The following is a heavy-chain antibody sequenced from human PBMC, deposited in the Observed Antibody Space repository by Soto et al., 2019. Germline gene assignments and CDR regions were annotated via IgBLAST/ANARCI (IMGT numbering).Heavy chain of an antibody. CDR2: IYYSGST. CDR3: ARDKGPNRSGGVDY. J-gene: IGHJ4*02. Sequence: SETLSLTCTVSGSSISSGGYYWSWIRQHPGKGLEWIGYIYYSGSTYYNPSLKSRVTISVDTSKNQFSLKLSSVTAADTAVYYCARDKGPNRSGGVDYWGQGTLVTVSS. V-gene: IGHV4-31*03. D-gene: IGHD6-25*01. CDR1: GSSISSGGYY.